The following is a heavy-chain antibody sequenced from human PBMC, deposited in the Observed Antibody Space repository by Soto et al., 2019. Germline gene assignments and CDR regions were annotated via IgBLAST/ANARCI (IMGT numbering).Heavy chain of an antibody. CDR3: ATDIHATWLLNS. J-gene: IGHJ4*02. CDR2: IARDGSHI. CDR1: GFTVSGYW. V-gene: IGHV3-30-3*01. D-gene: IGHD2-2*02. Sequence: SLRLSCAASGFTVSGYWMHWVRQAPGKGLEWVALIARDGSHIYSADSVKGRFTISRDNSKSTLYLQMNSLRAEDTSLYLCATDIHATWLLNSWGQGTLVTVSS.